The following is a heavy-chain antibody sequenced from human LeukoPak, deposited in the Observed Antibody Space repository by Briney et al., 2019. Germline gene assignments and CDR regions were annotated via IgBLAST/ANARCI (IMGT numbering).Heavy chain of an antibody. J-gene: IGHJ3*02. CDR1: GGSISSYY. Sequence: SETLSLTCTVSGGSISSYYWSWVRQPPGKGLEWVGYIYYSGGTNYNPSLKSRVTISVDTSKNQFSLKLSSVTAADTAVYYCARAESGSGYDYHAFDIWGQGTMVTVSS. CDR3: ARAESGSGYDYHAFDI. V-gene: IGHV4-59*08. D-gene: IGHD5-12*01. CDR2: IYYSGGT.